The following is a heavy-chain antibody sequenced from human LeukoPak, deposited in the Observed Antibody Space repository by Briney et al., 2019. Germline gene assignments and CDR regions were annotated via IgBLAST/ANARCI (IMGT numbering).Heavy chain of an antibody. CDR3: ARRDYRGSYYFDF. J-gene: IGHJ4*02. CDR1: GYSFTSQW. Sequence: RGESLQISCKGSGYSFTSQWIGWVRQMPGKGLEWMGIIYPGDSDTRYSPSFQGQVTISADKSISTAYLQWSSLKASDTAMYYCARRDYRGSYYFDFWGQGGLVTVSS. D-gene: IGHD3-16*01. CDR2: IYPGDSDT. V-gene: IGHV5-51*01.